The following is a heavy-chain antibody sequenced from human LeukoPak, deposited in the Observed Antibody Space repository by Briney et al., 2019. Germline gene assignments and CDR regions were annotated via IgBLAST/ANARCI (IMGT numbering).Heavy chain of an antibody. Sequence: PGGSLRLSCAASGFTFSSYAMSWVRQAPGKGLEWVSAISGSGASTYYADSVKDRFTISRDNSKNTLYLQMNSLRAEDTAVYYCAKSGNNYYYSYMDVWGKGTTVTVSS. CDR3: AKSGNNYYYSYMDV. J-gene: IGHJ6*03. D-gene: IGHD4-23*01. CDR1: GFTFSSYA. V-gene: IGHV3-23*01. CDR2: ISGSGAST.